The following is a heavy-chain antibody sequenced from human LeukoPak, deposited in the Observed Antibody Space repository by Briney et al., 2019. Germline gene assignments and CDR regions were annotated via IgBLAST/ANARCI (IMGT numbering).Heavy chain of an antibody. D-gene: IGHD6-13*01. CDR2: IYYSGST. CDR1: GGSISSYY. V-gene: IGHV4-59*01. J-gene: IGHJ5*02. Sequence: SETLSLTCTVSGGSISSYYWSGIRQPPGKGLEWIGYIYYSGSTNYNPSLKSRVTISVDTSKNQFSLKLSSVTAADTAVYYCARGPGYSSSWVLDPWGQGTLVTVSS. CDR3: ARGPGYSSSWVLDP.